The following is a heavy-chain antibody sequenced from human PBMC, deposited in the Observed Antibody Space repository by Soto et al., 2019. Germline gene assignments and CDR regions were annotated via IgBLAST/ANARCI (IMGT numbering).Heavy chain of an antibody. Sequence: GGSLRPSCAAPGFPFSGSAMHWVRQAPGKGLEWVGRIRSKANSYATAYAASVKGRFTISRDDSKNTAYLQMNSRKTEDTAVYYCTSEWLRNFYFYGMYVGGQGNTVTVSS. CDR3: TSEWLRNFYFYGMYV. D-gene: IGHD5-12*01. CDR2: IRSKANSYAT. V-gene: IGHV3-73*01. J-gene: IGHJ6*02. CDR1: GFPFSGSA.